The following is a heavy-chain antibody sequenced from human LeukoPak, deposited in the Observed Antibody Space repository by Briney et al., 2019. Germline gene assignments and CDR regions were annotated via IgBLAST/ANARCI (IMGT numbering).Heavy chain of an antibody. CDR3: ARHPGHYYGSGSYYNPYYYYYMDV. D-gene: IGHD3-10*01. CDR2: INHSGST. Sequence: QSSETLSLTCAVYGGSFSGYYWSWIRQPPGKGLEWIGEINHSGSTNYNPSLKSRVTISVDTSKNQFSLKLSSVTAADTAVYYCARHPGHYYGSGSYYNPYYYYYMDVWGKGTTVTISS. CDR1: GGSFSGYY. J-gene: IGHJ6*03. V-gene: IGHV4-34*01.